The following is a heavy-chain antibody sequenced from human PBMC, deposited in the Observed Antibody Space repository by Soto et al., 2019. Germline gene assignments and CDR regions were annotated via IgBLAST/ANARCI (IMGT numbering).Heavy chain of an antibody. CDR1: GFTFSSYA. CDR3: ARDGVGVVPAAIRFDY. Sequence: GGSLRLACATSGFTFSSYAIHWVRQAPGNGLEWVAVISYDGSNKNYADSVKGRFTISRDNSKNTVDLQMNSLRAEDTSVYYCARDGVGVVPAAIRFDYWGQGTLVTVSS. CDR2: ISYDGSNK. V-gene: IGHV3-30-3*01. J-gene: IGHJ4*02. D-gene: IGHD2-2*02.